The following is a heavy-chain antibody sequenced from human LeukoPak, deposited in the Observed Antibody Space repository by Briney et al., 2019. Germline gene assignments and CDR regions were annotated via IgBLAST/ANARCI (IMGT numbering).Heavy chain of an antibody. Sequence: PGGSLRLSCAASGXIFSSYWMHWVRQAPGKGLVWVSRIYSDGNTTSYADSVKGRFTISRDNAKNTLDLQMNSLRAEDTAVYYCARHATGTWHFDYWGRGTLVTVSS. CDR2: IYSDGNTT. V-gene: IGHV3-74*01. CDR1: GXIFSSYW. J-gene: IGHJ4*02. CDR3: ARHATGTWHFDY. D-gene: IGHD1-14*01.